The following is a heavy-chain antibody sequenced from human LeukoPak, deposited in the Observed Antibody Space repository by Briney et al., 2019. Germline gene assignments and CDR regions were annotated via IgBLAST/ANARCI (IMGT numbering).Heavy chain of an antibody. CDR2: INHSGST. CDR3: ASDFGDGYNYYFDY. J-gene: IGHJ4*02. CDR1: GGSFSGYY. Sequence: SETLSLTCAVYGGSFSGYYWSWIRQPPGKGLEWIGEINHSGSTNYNPSLKSRVTISVDTSKNQFPLKLSSVTAADTAVYYCASDFGDGYNYYFDYWGQGTLVTVSS. V-gene: IGHV4-34*01. D-gene: IGHD5-24*01.